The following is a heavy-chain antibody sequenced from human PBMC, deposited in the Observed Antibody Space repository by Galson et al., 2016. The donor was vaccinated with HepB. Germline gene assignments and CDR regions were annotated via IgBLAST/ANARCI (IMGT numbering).Heavy chain of an antibody. CDR2: IKPDGRET. CDR1: GFIFSDFW. J-gene: IGHJ4*02. D-gene: IGHD3-16*01. Sequence: SLRLSCAASGFIFSDFWMNWVRQAPGKGLEWVANIKPDGRETYYVDSVKGRFTISRDNSKNTLYLQMNSLRVEDTAVYYCARSDGGYESSLDYWGQGTLVTVSS. CDR3: ARSDGGYESSLDY. V-gene: IGHV3-7*01.